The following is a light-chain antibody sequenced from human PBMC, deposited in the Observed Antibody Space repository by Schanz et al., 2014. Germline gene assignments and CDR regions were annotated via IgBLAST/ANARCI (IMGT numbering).Light chain of an antibody. CDR1: QGISIY. CDR3: QHQGT. V-gene: IGKV1-27*01. Sequence: DIQMTQSPSSLSASVGDRVTITCRASQGISIYLAWYQQKPGKVPILLISAASTLQSGVPSRFSGSGSGTEFILTISSLQSEDFAVYHCQHQGTFGGGTKVEIK. CDR2: AAS. J-gene: IGKJ4*01.